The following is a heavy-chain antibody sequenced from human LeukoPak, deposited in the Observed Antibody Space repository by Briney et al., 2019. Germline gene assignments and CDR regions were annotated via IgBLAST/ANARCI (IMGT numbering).Heavy chain of an antibody. V-gene: IGHV3-21*01. J-gene: IGHJ5*02. D-gene: IGHD6-19*01. CDR3: AREMLAAVAAQS. Sequence: GGSLRLSCAASGFTFSSYSMNWIRQAPGKGLEWVSSITSSSSYIYYADSVKGRFTISRDNAKNSLYLQMNSLRAEDTAVYYCAREMLAAVAAQSWGQGTLVTVSS. CDR1: GFTFSSYS. CDR2: ITSSSSYI.